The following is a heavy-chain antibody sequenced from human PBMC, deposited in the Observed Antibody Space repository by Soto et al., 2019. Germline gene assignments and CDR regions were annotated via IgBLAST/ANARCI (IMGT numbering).Heavy chain of an antibody. CDR1: GFTFSSYA. CDR3: AKDDLGDYIWGSYRYTGVDY. Sequence: GGSLRLSCAASGFTFSSYAMSWVRQAPGKGLEWVSAISGSGGSTYYADSVEGRFTISRDNSKNTLYLQMNRLRAEDTAVYYCAKDDLGDYIWGSYRYTGVDYWGQGTLVTVSS. D-gene: IGHD3-16*02. V-gene: IGHV3-23*01. J-gene: IGHJ4*02. CDR2: ISGSGGST.